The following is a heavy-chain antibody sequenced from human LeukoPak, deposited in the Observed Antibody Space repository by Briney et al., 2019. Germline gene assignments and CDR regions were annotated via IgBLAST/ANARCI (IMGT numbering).Heavy chain of an antibody. J-gene: IGHJ4*02. D-gene: IGHD3-10*01. Sequence: SVKVSCKASGGTFSSYGINWVRQAPGQGLEWMGGIIPIFGTANYAQKFQGRVTITADESTSTAYMELSSLRSEDTAVYYCARDTLYGSGSYYTFGYWGQGTLVTVSS. V-gene: IGHV1-69*13. CDR3: ARDTLYGSGSYYTFGY. CDR2: IIPIFGTA. CDR1: GGTFSSYG.